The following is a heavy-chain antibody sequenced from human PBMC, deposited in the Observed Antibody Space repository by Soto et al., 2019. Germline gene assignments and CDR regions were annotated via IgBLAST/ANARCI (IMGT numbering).Heavy chain of an antibody. CDR2: INAGNGNT. D-gene: IGHD3-10*01. V-gene: IGHV1-3*01. Sequence: ASVKVSCKASGYTFTSYAMHWVRQAPGQRLEWMGWINAGNGNTKYSQKFQGRVTITRDTSASTAYMELSSLRSEDTAVYYCARILAPGCYGSGTPSGGGDYYYGMDVWGQGTTVTVSS. J-gene: IGHJ6*02. CDR3: ARILAPGCYGSGTPSGGGDYYYGMDV. CDR1: GYTFTSYA.